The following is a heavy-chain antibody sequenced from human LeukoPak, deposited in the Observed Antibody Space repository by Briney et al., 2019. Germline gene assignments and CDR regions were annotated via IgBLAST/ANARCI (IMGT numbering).Heavy chain of an antibody. CDR1: GYTFTSYY. V-gene: IGHV1-46*01. CDR3: ARGGLPARSWFDP. J-gene: IGHJ5*02. Sequence: ASVKVSFKASGYTFTSYYMNWVRQAPGQGLEGMGIINPSSGRTTYAQKFQGRVTMTRDTSTSTVYMELTSLRSEDTAVFYCARGGLPARSWFDPWRQGPLVPVSS. D-gene: IGHD3/OR15-3a*01. CDR2: INPSSGRT.